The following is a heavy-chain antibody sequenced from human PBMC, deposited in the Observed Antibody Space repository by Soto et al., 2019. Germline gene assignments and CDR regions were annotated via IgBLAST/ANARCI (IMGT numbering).Heavy chain of an antibody. CDR1: GFTFRSYA. Sequence: VQLLESGGALVQPGGSLRLSCEASGFTFRSYAMSWVRQAPGKGLEWVSAISDNGGNTYYPDSVRGRFTISRDNSKNQLFLQMNSVRAEDTAVYYCAKDFSYDSSGVLDYWGQGTLVTVSS. J-gene: IGHJ4*02. CDR3: AKDFSYDSSGVLDY. D-gene: IGHD3-22*01. CDR2: ISDNGGNT. V-gene: IGHV3-23*01.